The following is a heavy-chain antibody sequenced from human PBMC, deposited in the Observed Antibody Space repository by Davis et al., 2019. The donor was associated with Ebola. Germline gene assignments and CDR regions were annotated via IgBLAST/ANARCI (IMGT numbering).Heavy chain of an antibody. J-gene: IGHJ1*01. CDR1: GFTVSSNY. CDR2: IYSGGST. CDR3: ARASGDYFLGYFQH. D-gene: IGHD4-17*01. Sequence: GESLKISCAASGFTVSSNYMSWVRQAPGKGLEWVSVIYSGGSTYYADSVKGRFTISRDNSKNTLYLQMNSLRAEDTAVYYCARASGDYFLGYFQHWGQGTLVTVSS. V-gene: IGHV3-66*01.